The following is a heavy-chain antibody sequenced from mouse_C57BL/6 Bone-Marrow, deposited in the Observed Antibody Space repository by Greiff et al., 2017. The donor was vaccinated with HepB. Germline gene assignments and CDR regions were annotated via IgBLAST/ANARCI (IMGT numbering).Heavy chain of an antibody. J-gene: IGHJ3*01. Sequence: EVQLVESGAELVKPGASVKLSCTASGFNIKDYYMHWVKQRTEQGLEWIGRIDPEDGETKYAPKFQGKATITADTSSNTAYLQLSSLTSEDTAVYYCASPLITTVVAPPSWGQGTLVTVSA. CDR2: IDPEDGET. D-gene: IGHD1-1*01. CDR1: GFNIKDYY. V-gene: IGHV14-2*01. CDR3: ASPLITTVVAPPS.